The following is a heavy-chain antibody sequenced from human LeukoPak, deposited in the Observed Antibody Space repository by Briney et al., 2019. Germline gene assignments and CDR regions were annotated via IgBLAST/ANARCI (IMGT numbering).Heavy chain of an antibody. CDR2: IRYGGSNK. Sequence: GGSLRLSCAASGFTFSGSGMHWVRQAPGKGLEWVTFIRYGGSNKYYTDSVKGRFTISRDNSKNTLYLQMDSLRAEDTAVYYCARDYDFWSGYYSPTRGYFGYWGQGTLVTVSS. D-gene: IGHD3-3*01. V-gene: IGHV3-30*02. J-gene: IGHJ4*02. CDR1: GFTFSGSG. CDR3: ARDYDFWSGYYSPTRGYFGY.